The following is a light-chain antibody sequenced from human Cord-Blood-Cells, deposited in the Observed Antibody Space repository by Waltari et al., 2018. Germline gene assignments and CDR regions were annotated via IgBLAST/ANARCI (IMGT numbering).Light chain of an antibody. Sequence: DIQMTQSPSTLSASVGDRVTITCRASQSISSWLAWYQQKPGKAPKLLIYGASSLESGVPSRFSGSGSGTEFTLTISSLQPDDCATYYCQQYNSYWTFGQGTKVEIK. J-gene: IGKJ1*01. CDR1: QSISSW. CDR3: QQYNSYWT. CDR2: GAS. V-gene: IGKV1-5*01.